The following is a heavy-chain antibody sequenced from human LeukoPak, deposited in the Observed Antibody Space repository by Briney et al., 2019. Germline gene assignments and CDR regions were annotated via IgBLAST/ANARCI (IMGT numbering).Heavy chain of an antibody. D-gene: IGHD6-13*01. CDR2: IYYSGST. CDR3: ARYRIAAAGTFGGYYFDY. J-gene: IGHJ4*02. Sequence: SETLSLTCTVSGGSISSGGYYWSWIRQHPGKGLEWIGYIYYSGSTYYNPSLKSRVTISVDTSKNQFSLELSSVTAADTAVYYCARYRIAAAGTFGGYYFDYWGQGTLVTVSS. V-gene: IGHV4-31*03. CDR1: GGSISSGGYY.